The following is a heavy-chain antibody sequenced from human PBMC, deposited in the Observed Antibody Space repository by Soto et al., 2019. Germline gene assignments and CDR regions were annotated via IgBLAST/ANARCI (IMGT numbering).Heavy chain of an antibody. CDR2: IYWDDDK. CDR3: AHGIIAARPFDY. D-gene: IGHD6-6*01. CDR1: GFSLSTSGVG. J-gene: IGHJ4*02. Sequence: SRPTLVNPTQTLTLTCTFSGFSLSTSGVGVGWIRQPPGKALEWLALIYWDDDKRYSPSLKNRLTITKDKDTSKNQVVLTMTNMDPVDTATYYCAHGIIAARPFDYWGQGTLVTVSS. V-gene: IGHV2-5*02.